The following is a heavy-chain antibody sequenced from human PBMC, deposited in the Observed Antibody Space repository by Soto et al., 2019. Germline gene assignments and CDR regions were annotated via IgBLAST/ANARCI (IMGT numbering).Heavy chain of an antibody. CDR3: ARGIAAAGTGLYYYGMDV. CDR2: INHSGST. D-gene: IGHD6-13*01. CDR1: GGSFSGYY. Sequence: SETLSLTCAVYGGSFSGYYWSWTRQPPGKGLEWIGEINHSGSTNYNPSLKSRVTISVDTSKNQFSLKLSSVTAADTAVYYCARGIAAAGTGLYYYGMDVWGQGTTVTVS. J-gene: IGHJ6*02. V-gene: IGHV4-34*01.